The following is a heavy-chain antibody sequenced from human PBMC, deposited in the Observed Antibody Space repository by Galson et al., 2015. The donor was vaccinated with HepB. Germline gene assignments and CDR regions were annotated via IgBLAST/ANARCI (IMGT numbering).Heavy chain of an antibody. CDR2: IYPGDSDA. CDR1: GYSFTRYW. V-gene: IGHV5-51*01. D-gene: IGHD1-26*01. J-gene: IGHJ3*02. Sequence: QSGAEVKKPGESLKISCKGFGYSFTRYWIGWVRQMPGKGLEGMGIIYPGDSDARYSPPFQGQVTMSADKSISTAYLHWSSLKASDTAMYYCARLGTGSYSDGAFDIWGQGTMVTVSS. CDR3: ARLGTGSYSDGAFDI.